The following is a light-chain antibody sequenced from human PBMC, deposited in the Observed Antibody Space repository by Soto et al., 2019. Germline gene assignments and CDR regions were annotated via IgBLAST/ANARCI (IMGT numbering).Light chain of an antibody. J-gene: IGKJ4*01. V-gene: IGKV3-15*01. CDR3: QQYNVWPLT. Sequence: EIVMTQSPATLSVSPGERATLSCSASQSGSSNLAWYQQKPGQTPKLLIYVASTRATGITARFSGSGSGTAFTLTISSLQSEDFAVYYCQQYNVWPLTFGGGTKVEFK. CDR1: QSGSSN. CDR2: VAS.